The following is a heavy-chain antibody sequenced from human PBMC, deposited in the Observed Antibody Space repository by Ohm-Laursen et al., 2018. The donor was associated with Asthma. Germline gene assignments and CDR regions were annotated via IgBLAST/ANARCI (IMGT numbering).Heavy chain of an antibody. CDR1: GLTFNANA. D-gene: IGHD2-8*01. CDR3: VRDYCIDGFCSKAFDP. J-gene: IGHJ5*02. CDR2: ISFDGSKK. V-gene: IGHV3-30*03. Sequence: SLRLSCSASGLTFNANAFHWVRQAPGKGLEWVAIISFDGSKKYYAESVKGRFTISRDNSKNTVSLQMNSLRAEDTAVYYCVRDYCIDGFCSKAFDPWGQGTLVTVSS.